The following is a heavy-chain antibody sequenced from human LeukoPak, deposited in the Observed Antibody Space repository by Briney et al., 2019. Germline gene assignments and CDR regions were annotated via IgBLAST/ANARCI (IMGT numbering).Heavy chain of an antibody. Sequence: GGSLRLSCAASGFTFIIYWMSWVRQAPGKGLEWVANIKQDGSEKYYVDSLKGRFTISRDNARNSLYLQMNSLRTEDTAVYYCARARGCSGGRCSNFDYWGQGTLVAVSS. V-gene: IGHV3-7*01. D-gene: IGHD2-15*01. J-gene: IGHJ4*02. CDR1: GFTFIIYW. CDR3: ARARGCSGGRCSNFDY. CDR2: IKQDGSEK.